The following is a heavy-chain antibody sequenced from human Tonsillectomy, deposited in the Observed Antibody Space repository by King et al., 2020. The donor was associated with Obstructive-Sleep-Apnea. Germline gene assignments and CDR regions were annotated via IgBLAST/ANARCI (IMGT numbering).Heavy chain of an antibody. CDR2: IDPSDSYT. V-gene: IGHV5-10-1*03. J-gene: IGHJ4*02. D-gene: IGHD2-8*01. CDR3: ARRCEYCSNGVYDY. Sequence: VQLVESGAEVKKPGESLRISCKGSGYSFTSYWINWVRQMPGKGLEWMGGIDPSDSYTKYSPSFQVHVTISADKSIIPAYLQGSSLKASDTAIYYCARRCEYCSNGVYDYWGQGTLVTVSS. CDR1: GYSFTSYW.